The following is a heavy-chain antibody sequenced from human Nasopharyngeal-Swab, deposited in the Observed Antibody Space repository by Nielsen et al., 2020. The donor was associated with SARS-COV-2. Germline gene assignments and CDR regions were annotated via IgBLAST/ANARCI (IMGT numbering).Heavy chain of an antibody. CDR3: ARLGITMVRGVSGGYYFDY. V-gene: IGHV5-51*01. J-gene: IGHJ4*02. CDR2: IYPGDSDT. Sequence: GGSLRLSCKGSGYSFTSYWIGWVRQMPGKGLERMGIIYPGDSDTRYSPSFQGQVTISADKSISTAYLQWSSLKASDTAMYYCARLGITMVRGVSGGYYFDYWGQGTLVTVSS. D-gene: IGHD3-10*01. CDR1: GYSFTSYW.